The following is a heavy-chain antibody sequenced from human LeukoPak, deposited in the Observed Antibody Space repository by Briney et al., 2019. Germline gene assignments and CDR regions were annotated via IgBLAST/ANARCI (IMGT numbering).Heavy chain of an antibody. CDR1: GFTVSGNY. Sequence: PGGSLRLSCAASGFTVSGNYMSWVGQAPGKGLEWVSVIYRGGSTHYAGSVEGRFTISRDKSKNTVYLQLNSLRAEDTAVYYCARSPDYGDPYWYFDLWGRGTLVTVSS. V-gene: IGHV3-53*01. CDR3: ARSPDYGDPYWYFDL. D-gene: IGHD4-17*01. CDR2: IYRGGST. J-gene: IGHJ2*01.